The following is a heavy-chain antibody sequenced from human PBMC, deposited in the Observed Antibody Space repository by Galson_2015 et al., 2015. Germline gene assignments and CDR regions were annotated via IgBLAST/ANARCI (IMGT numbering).Heavy chain of an antibody. CDR3: SGGWYFDLGG. J-gene: IGHJ2*01. CDR2: IKSKANGETT. Sequence: SLRLSCAASGFTFSNAWMSWVRQAPGKGLEWIGRIKSKANGETTDYAAPVKGRFTISRDDSKNTVDLQMNSLKTEDTAVYYCSGGWYFDLGGRGRGTLVTVSS. D-gene: IGHD3-10*01. CDR1: GFTFSNAW. V-gene: IGHV3-15*01.